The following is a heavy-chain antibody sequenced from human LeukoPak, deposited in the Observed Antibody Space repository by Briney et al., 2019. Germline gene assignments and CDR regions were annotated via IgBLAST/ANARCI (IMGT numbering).Heavy chain of an antibody. CDR3: ARDPSGSYYSYFDY. CDR2: ISSSSSYI. Sequence: PGGSLRLSCAASGFTFSSYSMNWVRQAPGKGLEWVSSISSSSSYIYYADSVKGRFTISRDNAKNSLYLQMNSLRAEDTAVYYCARDPSGSYYSYFDYWGQGTLVTVSS. D-gene: IGHD1-26*01. V-gene: IGHV3-21*01. J-gene: IGHJ4*02. CDR1: GFTFSSYS.